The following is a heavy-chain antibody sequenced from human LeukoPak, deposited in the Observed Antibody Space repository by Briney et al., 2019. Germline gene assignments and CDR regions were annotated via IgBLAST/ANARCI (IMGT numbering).Heavy chain of an antibody. V-gene: IGHV3-23*01. CDR1: GFTFSSYA. CDR2: VSGSGGST. CDR3: ARGRQNSGSYSDAFDI. J-gene: IGHJ3*02. D-gene: IGHD1-26*01. Sequence: GGSLRLSCAASGFTFSSYAMTWVRQAPGKGLEWVSTVSGSGGSTYYADSVKGRFTISRDNSKYTLSLQMNSLRAEDTAVYYCARGRQNSGSYSDAFDIWGQGTVVTVSS.